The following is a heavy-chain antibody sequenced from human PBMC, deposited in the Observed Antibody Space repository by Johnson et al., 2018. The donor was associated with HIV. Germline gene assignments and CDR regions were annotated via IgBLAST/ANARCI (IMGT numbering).Heavy chain of an antibody. CDR3: ARGFSSGYNDAFDI. D-gene: IGHD3-22*01. CDR2: INYYGSST. CDR1: GFTFDEYG. V-gene: IGHV3-20*04. Sequence: MQLVESGGGVVRPGGSLRLSCEASGFTFDEYGMSWVRQAPGKGLEWVSGINYYGSSTGYADSVKGRFTISRDNAKNSLYLQMNSLRVEDTALYYCARGFSSGYNDAFDIWGQATMVTVS. J-gene: IGHJ3*02.